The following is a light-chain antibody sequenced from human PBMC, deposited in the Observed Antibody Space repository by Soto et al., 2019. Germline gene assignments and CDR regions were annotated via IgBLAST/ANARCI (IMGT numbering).Light chain of an antibody. CDR2: EGS. J-gene: IGLJ2*01. Sequence: QSALTQPASVSGSPGQSITISCTGTSSDVGSYNLVSWYQQHPGKAPKLMIYEGSERPSGVSNRFSGSKSGNTASLTISGLQAEDEADYYCCSYAGGYVVFGGGTKLTVL. CDR3: CSYAGGYVV. V-gene: IGLV2-23*01. CDR1: SSDVGSYNL.